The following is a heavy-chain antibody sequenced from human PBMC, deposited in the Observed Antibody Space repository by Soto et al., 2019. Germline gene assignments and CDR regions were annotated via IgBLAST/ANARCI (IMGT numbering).Heavy chain of an antibody. J-gene: IGHJ6*02. CDR2: IIPIFGTA. CDR3: ARFWYGDPAYYYYGMDV. D-gene: IGHD4-17*01. CDR1: GGTFSSYA. V-gene: IGHV1-69*12. Sequence: QVQLVQSGAEVKKPGSSVKVSCKASGGTFSSYAISWVRQAPGQGLEWMGGIIPIFGTANYAQKFQGRVTITADETTRTAYMELSSLRSEDTAVYYWARFWYGDPAYYYYGMDVWGQGTTVTVSS.